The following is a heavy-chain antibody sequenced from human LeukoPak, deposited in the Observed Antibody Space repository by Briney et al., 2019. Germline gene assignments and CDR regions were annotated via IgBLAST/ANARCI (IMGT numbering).Heavy chain of an antibody. CDR3: ARGGSYFSAFDI. V-gene: IGHV3-53*01. CDR2: IYSGGST. Sequence: PGGSLRPSCAASGFTVSSNYMSWVRQAPGKGLEWVSIIYSGGSTFYADSVKGRFTISRDNSKNTLYLQMNSLRAEDTAVYYCARGGSYFSAFDIWGQGTMVTVSS. J-gene: IGHJ3*02. D-gene: IGHD1-26*01. CDR1: GFTVSSNY.